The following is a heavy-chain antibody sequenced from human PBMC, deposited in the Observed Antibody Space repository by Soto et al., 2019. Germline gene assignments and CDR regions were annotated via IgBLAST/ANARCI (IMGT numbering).Heavy chain of an antibody. V-gene: IGHV4-59*01. CDR3: VGAYCGGDCYNYFDY. J-gene: IGHJ4*02. Sequence: SETLSLTCTVSGGSISSYYWSWIRQPPGKGLEWIGYIYYSGSTNYNPSLKSRVTISVDTSKNQFSLKLSSVTAADTAVYYCVGAYCGGDCYNYFDYWGQGTLVTVSS. CDR1: GGSISSYY. D-gene: IGHD2-21*02. CDR2: IYYSGST.